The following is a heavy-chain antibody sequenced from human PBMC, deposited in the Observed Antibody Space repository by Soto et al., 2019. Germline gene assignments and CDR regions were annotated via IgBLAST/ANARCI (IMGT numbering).Heavy chain of an antibody. D-gene: IGHD2-2*01. CDR3: AKDYGDRAAVPDLLFEY. CDR1: GFTFNDYG. Sequence: PGGSLRLSCEPSGFTFNDYGMSWVRQAPGKGLEWVSGISASGGSTFYADSVKGRFIISRDTSKNTLYLQMNSLRAEDTAVYYCAKDYGDRAAVPDLLFEYLGQGTSVTASS. CDR2: ISASGGST. V-gene: IGHV3-23*01. J-gene: IGHJ4*02.